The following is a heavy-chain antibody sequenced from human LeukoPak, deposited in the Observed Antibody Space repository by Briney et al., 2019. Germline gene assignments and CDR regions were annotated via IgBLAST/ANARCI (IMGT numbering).Heavy chain of an antibody. J-gene: IGHJ5*02. CDR3: AASDYNWFDP. CDR2: IYYSGST. CDR1: GFTFSSYA. D-gene: IGHD3-3*01. Sequence: KPGGSLRLSCAASGFTFSSYAMSWIRQHPGKGLEWIGYIYYSGSTYYNPSLKSRVTISVDTSKNQFSLKLSSVTAADTAVYYCAASDYNWFDPWGQGTLVTVSS. V-gene: IGHV4-31*02.